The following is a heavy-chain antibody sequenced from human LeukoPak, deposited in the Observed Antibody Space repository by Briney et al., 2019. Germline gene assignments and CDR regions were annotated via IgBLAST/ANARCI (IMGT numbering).Heavy chain of an antibody. J-gene: IGHJ4*02. CDR1: GFTFDDYA. D-gene: IGHD2-15*01. CDR3: AKGVQDVVVAAMVY. V-gene: IGHV3-9*01. CDR2: ISWSSGSI. Sequence: GRSLRLSCAASGFTFDDYAMHWLRKATGKGLEWVSGISWSSGSIGYADSVKGRFTISRDNAKNSLYLQMNSLRAEDTALYYCAKGVQDVVVAAMVYWGQGTLVTVSS.